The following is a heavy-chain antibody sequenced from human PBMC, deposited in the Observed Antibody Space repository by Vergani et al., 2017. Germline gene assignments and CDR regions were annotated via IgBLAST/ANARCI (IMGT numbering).Heavy chain of an antibody. J-gene: IGHJ6*03. D-gene: IGHD6-6*01. V-gene: IGHV3-53*04. Sequence: VQLVDSGGGLVQPGGSLRLSCASSGFTVSSNYTSWVRPAPGKGLEWVSVSSSGGSTYYADTVKCRFTISRHNSKNTLYLQMNSLRAEDTAVCYCAGGGGAYCSSSLLYYYYYYMDVWGKGTTVTVSS. CDR3: AGGGGAYCSSSLLYYYYYYMDV. CDR1: GFTVSSNY. CDR2: SSSGGST.